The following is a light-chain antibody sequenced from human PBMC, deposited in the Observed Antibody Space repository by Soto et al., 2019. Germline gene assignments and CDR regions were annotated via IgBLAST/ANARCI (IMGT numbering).Light chain of an antibody. CDR3: QQYGSSPRIS. J-gene: IGKJ5*01. CDR1: QSVTSTY. Sequence: EIVLTQSPGTLSLSPGATATLSCRASQSVTSTYLAWYQQKPGQAPRLLIYGASSRATGIPDRFIGSGSGTHFTLTISRLEPEDFALYYCQQYGSSPRISFGQGTRLEIK. V-gene: IGKV3-20*01. CDR2: GAS.